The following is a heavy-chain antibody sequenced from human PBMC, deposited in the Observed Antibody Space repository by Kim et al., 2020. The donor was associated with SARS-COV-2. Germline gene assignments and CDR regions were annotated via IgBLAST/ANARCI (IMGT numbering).Heavy chain of an antibody. CDR2: IYYSGST. V-gene: IGHV4-59*01. Sequence: SETLSLTCTVSGGSISSYYWSWIRQPPGKGLEWIGYIYYSGSTNYNPSLKSRVTISVDTSKNQFSLKLSSVTAADTAVYYCARGYSSGWKYYFDYWGQEPWSPSPQ. D-gene: IGHD6-19*01. J-gene: IGHJ4*01. CDR1: GGSISSYY. CDR3: ARGYSSGWKYYFDY.